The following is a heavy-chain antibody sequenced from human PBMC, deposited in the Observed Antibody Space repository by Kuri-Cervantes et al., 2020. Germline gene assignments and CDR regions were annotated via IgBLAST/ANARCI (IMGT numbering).Heavy chain of an antibody. CDR2: IYYRGST. CDR1: GGSISSSSYY. CDR3: ARLVDSSRGPCFDY. D-gene: IGHD3-22*01. V-gene: IGHV4-39*01. J-gene: IGHJ4*02. Sequence: SETLSLTCTVSGGSISSSSYYWGWIRQPPGKGLEWIGSIYYRGSTYYNPSLKSRVTISVETSKNQFSLKLSSVTAADTAVYYCARLVDSSRGPCFDYWGQGTLVTVSS.